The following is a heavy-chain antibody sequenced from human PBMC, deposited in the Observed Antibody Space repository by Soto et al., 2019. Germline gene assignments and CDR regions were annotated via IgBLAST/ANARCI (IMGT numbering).Heavy chain of an antibody. CDR1: GGSISSGDYY. Sequence: PSETLSLTCTVSGGSISSGDYYWSWNRQPPGKGLEWIGYIYYSGSTYYNPSLKSRVTISVDTSKNQFSLKLSSVTAADTAVYYCAREFNSAAMFQDGDWFDPWGQGTLVTVSS. CDR2: IYYSGST. V-gene: IGHV4-30-4*01. D-gene: IGHD2-2*01. CDR3: AREFNSAAMFQDGDWFDP. J-gene: IGHJ5*02.